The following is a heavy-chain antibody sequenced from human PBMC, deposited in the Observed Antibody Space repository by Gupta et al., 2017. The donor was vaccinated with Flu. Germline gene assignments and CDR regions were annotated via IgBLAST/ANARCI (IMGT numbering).Heavy chain of an antibody. D-gene: IGHD6-13*01. CDR2: IHYTGST. J-gene: IGHJ4*02. V-gene: IGHV4-59*07. CDR1: GGSISGYY. Sequence: QVQLQESGPGLVRPSDTLSLTCSVSGGSISGYYWGWIRQPPGEGLEWIGFIHYTGSTNYNPSLKSRSRVTISINTSENQFSLKLDSVTAADTAVYYCVKGEPPIAALTRGWGQGALVTVSS. CDR3: VKGEPPIAALTRG.